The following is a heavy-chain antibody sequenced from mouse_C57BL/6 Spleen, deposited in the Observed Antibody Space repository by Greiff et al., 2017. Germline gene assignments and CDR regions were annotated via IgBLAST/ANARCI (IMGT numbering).Heavy chain of an antibody. Sequence: EVMLVESGEGLVKPGGSLKLSCAASGFTFSSYAMSWVRQTPEKRLEWVEYISSGGDYIYYADTVKGRFTISRDNARHTMYLQMSSLKSEDTAMYYCTSDGVFAYWGQGTLVTVSA. CDR1: GFTFSSYA. CDR3: TSDGVFAY. V-gene: IGHV5-9-1*02. CDR2: ISSGGDYI. J-gene: IGHJ3*01.